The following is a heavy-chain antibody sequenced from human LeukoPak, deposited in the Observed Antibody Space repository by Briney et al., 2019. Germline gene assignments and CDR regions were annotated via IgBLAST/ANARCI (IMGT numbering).Heavy chain of an antibody. D-gene: IGHD3-16*01. V-gene: IGHV4-61*02. CDR1: GGSISSDRFY. Sequence: SETLSLTFTVSGGSISSDRFYWTWVRRPAGKGLEWIGRIKSSNTNYNPSLKSRVSISLDTSTNQFSLKLSSLTAADTAVYYCARVPDWTYVPDYWGQGTLVTVSS. J-gene: IGHJ4*02. CDR3: ARVPDWTYVPDY. CDR2: IKSSNT.